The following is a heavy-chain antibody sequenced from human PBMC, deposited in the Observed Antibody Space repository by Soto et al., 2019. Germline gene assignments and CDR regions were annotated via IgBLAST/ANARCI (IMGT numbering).Heavy chain of an antibody. Sequence: EMQLVGSGGGLVKPGGALRLSCGGLGFTFGSSGLSWVRQAPGKGLEWVANINQGESEKNYVDSVKGRFTVSRDNAKSSVYLQMNSLRVEDTAVYYCARGHYGMDVWGQGTTVTVSS. CDR3: ARGHYGMDV. CDR2: INQGESEK. CDR1: GFTFGSSG. J-gene: IGHJ6*02. V-gene: IGHV3-7*04.